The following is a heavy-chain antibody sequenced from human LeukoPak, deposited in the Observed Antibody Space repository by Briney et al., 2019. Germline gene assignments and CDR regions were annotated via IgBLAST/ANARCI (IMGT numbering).Heavy chain of an antibody. J-gene: IGHJ6*03. CDR2: IKQDGSEK. Sequence: GGSLRLSCAASGFTFSSYWMSWVRQAPGKGLEWVANIKQDGSEKYYVDSVKGRFTISRDNAKNSLYLQMNSPRAEDTAVYYCARDQLGDDFWSGYFRGYYYYYMDVWGKGTTVTVSS. CDR1: GFTFSSYW. CDR3: ARDQLGDDFWSGYFRGYYYYYMDV. D-gene: IGHD3-3*01. V-gene: IGHV3-7*01.